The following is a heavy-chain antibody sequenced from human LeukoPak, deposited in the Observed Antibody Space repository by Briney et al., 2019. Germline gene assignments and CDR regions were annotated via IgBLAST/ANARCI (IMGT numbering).Heavy chain of an antibody. CDR3: ARVDYYGSGSFDY. D-gene: IGHD3-10*01. V-gene: IGHV4-59*01. Sequence: PSETLSLTCTVPGGSISNYWSWIRQPPGKGLEWIGYIYYSGSTNYNPSLKSRVTISVDTSKNQFSLKLSSVTAADTAVYYCARVDYYGSGSFDYWGQGTLVTVSS. J-gene: IGHJ4*02. CDR2: IYYSGST. CDR1: GGSISNY.